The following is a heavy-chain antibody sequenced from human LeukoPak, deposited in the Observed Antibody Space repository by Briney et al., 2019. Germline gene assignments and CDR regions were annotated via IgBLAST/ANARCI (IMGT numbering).Heavy chain of an antibody. D-gene: IGHD6-19*01. Sequence: GGSLRLSCAASGFTFSSYEMNWVRQAPGKGLEWISYISISSSTIYYADSVEGRFTISRDNAKNSLYLQMNSLRAEDTAVYFCARGRYSSAWTPFDYWGQGTLVTVSS. CDR3: ARGRYSSAWTPFDY. J-gene: IGHJ4*02. CDR1: GFTFSSYE. V-gene: IGHV3-48*03. CDR2: ISISSSTI.